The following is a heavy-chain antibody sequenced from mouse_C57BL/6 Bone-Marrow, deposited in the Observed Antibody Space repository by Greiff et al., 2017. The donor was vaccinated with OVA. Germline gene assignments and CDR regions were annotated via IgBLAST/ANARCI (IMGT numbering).Heavy chain of an antibody. Sequence: LVESGAELVKPGASVKMSCKASGYTFTTYPIEWMKQNHGKSLEWIGNFHPYNDDTKYNEKFKGKATLTVEKSSSTVYVELSRLTSDDSAVYYCATSSRYYYAMDYWGQGTSVTVSS. J-gene: IGHJ4*01. CDR1: GYTFTTYP. CDR2: FHPYNDDT. CDR3: ATSSRYYYAMDY. V-gene: IGHV1-47*01.